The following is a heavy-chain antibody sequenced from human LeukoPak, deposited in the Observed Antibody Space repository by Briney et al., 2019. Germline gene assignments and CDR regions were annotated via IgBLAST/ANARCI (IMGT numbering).Heavy chain of an antibody. Sequence: SETLSLTCAVYGDPFSDYYWSWIRQPPGKGPEWIGEINHSGTTNSHPSLKSRVTISADTSKNQVSLKLASVTAADTAVYYCAGEEAAQDFDAFHIWGQGTMVTVSS. CDR2: INHSGTT. V-gene: IGHV4-34*01. CDR1: GDPFSDYY. J-gene: IGHJ3*02. D-gene: IGHD3-10*01. CDR3: AGEEAAQDFDAFHI.